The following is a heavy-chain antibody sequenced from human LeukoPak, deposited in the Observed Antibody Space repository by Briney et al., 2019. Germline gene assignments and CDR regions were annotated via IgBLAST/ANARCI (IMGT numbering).Heavy chain of an antibody. Sequence: GGSLRLSCAASGFTFSSYGMHWVRQAPGKGLEWVAVIWYDGSNKYYADSVKGRFTISRDNSKNTLYLQMNGLRAEDTAVYYCARDSNVVVTAIADDAFDIWGQGTMVTVSS. V-gene: IGHV3-33*01. CDR2: IWYDGSNK. J-gene: IGHJ3*02. CDR3: ARDSNVVVTAIADDAFDI. D-gene: IGHD2-21*02. CDR1: GFTFSSYG.